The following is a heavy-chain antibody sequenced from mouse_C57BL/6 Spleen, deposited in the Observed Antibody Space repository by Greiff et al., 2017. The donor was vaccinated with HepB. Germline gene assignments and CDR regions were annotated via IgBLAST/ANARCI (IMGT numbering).Heavy chain of an antibody. D-gene: IGHD1-1*01. CDR2: IYPGSGNT. V-gene: IGHV1-84*01. Sequence: LMESGPELVKPGASVKISCKASGYTFTDYYINWVKQRPGQGLGWIGWIYPGSGNTKYNEKFKGKATLTVDTSSSTAYMQLSSLTSEDSAVYFCARRVGGSSLWYFDVWGTGTTVTVSS. CDR1: GYTFTDYY. J-gene: IGHJ1*03. CDR3: ARRVGGSSLWYFDV.